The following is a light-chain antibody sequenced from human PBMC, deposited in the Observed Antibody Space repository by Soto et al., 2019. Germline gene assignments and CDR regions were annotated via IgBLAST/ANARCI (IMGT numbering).Light chain of an antibody. CDR1: QSLLNSNGNNY. J-gene: IGKJ1*01. Sequence: DIVMTQSPLSLPVTPGEPASISCTSSQSLLNSNGNNYLDWYVQKPGQSPQLLIHLGSKRASGFPDRFSGSGSGTSFTLKISRVEAEDVGVYYCMQPLRNPWTFGQGTKVEIK. CDR3: MQPLRNPWT. CDR2: LGS. V-gene: IGKV2-28*01.